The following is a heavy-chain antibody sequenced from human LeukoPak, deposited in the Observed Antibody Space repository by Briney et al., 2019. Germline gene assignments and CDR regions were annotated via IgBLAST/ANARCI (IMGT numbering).Heavy chain of an antibody. CDR2: ISPYNGHT. CDR1: GYTFTSYG. J-gene: IGHJ5*02. D-gene: IGHD4-17*01. Sequence: ASVKVSCKASGYTFTSYGINWVRQAPGQGLEWMGWISPYNGHTKYAEKIQRRVTITTDTSTSTAYMELRSLSSDDTAVYYCARDQRGYGDSSGASKWIDPWGQGTLVTVSS. V-gene: IGHV1-18*01. CDR3: ARDQRGYGDSSGASKWIDP.